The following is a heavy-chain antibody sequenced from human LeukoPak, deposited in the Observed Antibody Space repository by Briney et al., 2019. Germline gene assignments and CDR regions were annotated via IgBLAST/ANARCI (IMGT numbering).Heavy chain of an antibody. V-gene: IGHV1-2*02. CDR2: INPNSGGT. Sequence: ASVKVSCKASGYTFTGYYMHWVRQAPGQGLEWMGWINPNSGGTNYAQKFQGRVTMTRDTSISTAYMELSRLRSDDTAVYYCARDRYYYDSSGFFDCWGQGTLVTVSS. J-gene: IGHJ4*02. D-gene: IGHD3-22*01. CDR1: GYTFTGYY. CDR3: ARDRYYYDSSGFFDC.